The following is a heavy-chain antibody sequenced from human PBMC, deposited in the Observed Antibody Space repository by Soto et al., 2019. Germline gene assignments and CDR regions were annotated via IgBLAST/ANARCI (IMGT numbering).Heavy chain of an antibody. V-gene: IGHV1-18*04. CDR3: ARARKLELRGYYGMDV. J-gene: IGHJ6*02. D-gene: IGHD1-7*01. Sequence: ASVKVSCKASGYTFTSYGISWVRQAPGQGLEWMGWISAYNGNTNYAQKLQGRVTMTTDTSMSTAYMELRSLRSDDTAVYYCARARKLELRGYYGMDVWGQGTTVTVSS. CDR1: GYTFTSYG. CDR2: ISAYNGNT.